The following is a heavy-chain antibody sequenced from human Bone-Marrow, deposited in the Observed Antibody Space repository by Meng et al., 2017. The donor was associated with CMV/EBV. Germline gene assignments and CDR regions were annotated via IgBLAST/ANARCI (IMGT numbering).Heavy chain of an antibody. CDR3: ARWVNRLDYYYYGMDV. CDR2: ISSSSSYI. CDR1: GFTFSSYS. D-gene: IGHD1/OR15-1a*01. Sequence: GGSLRLSCAASGFTFSSYSMNWVRQAPGKGLEWVSSISSSSSYIYSADSLKGRFTISRDNAKNSVYLRMSGLRVEDTAVYYCARWVNRLDYYYYGMDVWGQGTTVTVSS. V-gene: IGHV3-21*04. J-gene: IGHJ6*02.